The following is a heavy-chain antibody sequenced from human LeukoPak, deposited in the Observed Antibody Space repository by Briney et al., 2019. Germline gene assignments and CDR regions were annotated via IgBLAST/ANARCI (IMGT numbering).Heavy chain of an antibody. D-gene: IGHD6-19*01. CDR2: NSAYNGNT. CDR1: GYTFNTYG. Sequence: ASVKVSCKASGYTFNTYGINWVRQAPGQGLEWMGWNSAYNGNTNYAQNFQGRITLTTDTSTSMAYMELTGLRSGDTAVYYCARDGRQWVPLNWFDPWGQGTLVTVSS. V-gene: IGHV1-18*04. CDR3: ARDGRQWVPLNWFDP. J-gene: IGHJ5*02.